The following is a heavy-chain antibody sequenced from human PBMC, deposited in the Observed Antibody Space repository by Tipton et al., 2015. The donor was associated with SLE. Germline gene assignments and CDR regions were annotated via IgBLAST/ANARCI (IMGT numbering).Heavy chain of an antibody. CDR1: GYTFSANY. V-gene: IGHV1-2*02. Sequence: QSGPEVKKPGASVKVSCKASGYTFSANYIHWVRQAPGQGLEWVGWINPKSGDTNYVQKFQGRVTLTRDTSISTVYMDLSGLQSDDTAIYYCAREGWRSVDYWGQGTLVTVSS. CDR2: INPKSGDT. CDR3: AREGWRSVDY. J-gene: IGHJ4*02. D-gene: IGHD3-3*01.